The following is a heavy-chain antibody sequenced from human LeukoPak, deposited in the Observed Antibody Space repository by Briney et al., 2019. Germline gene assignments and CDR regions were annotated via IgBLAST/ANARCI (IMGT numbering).Heavy chain of an antibody. CDR2: ISSSGSTI. D-gene: IGHD3-22*01. V-gene: IGHV3-11*01. J-gene: IGHJ4*02. CDR1: GFTFSDYY. Sequence: GGSLRLSCAASGFTFSDYYMSWIRQAPGKGLEWVSYISSSGSTIYYAVSVKGRFTISRDNAKNSLYLQMNSLRAEDTAVYYCARDFRIAVAGTSRYYYDSSGVYWGQGTLVTVSS. CDR3: ARDFRIAVAGTSRYYYDSSGVY.